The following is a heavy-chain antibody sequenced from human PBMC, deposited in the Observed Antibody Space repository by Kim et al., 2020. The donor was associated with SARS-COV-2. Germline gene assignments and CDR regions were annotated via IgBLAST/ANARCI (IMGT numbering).Heavy chain of an antibody. CDR3: ARDPPRSSRRLPQGDY. J-gene: IGHJ4*02. D-gene: IGHD6-6*01. Sequence: SVKGRFTNSRDNAKNSLYLQMNSLRAEDTAVYYCARDPPRSSRRLPQGDYWGQGTLVTVSS. V-gene: IGHV3-21*01.